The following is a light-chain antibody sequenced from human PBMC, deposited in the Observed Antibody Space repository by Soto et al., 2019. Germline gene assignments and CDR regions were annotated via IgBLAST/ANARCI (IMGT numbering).Light chain of an antibody. CDR3: SSYTGSSTVL. CDR2: EVS. CDR1: SSDVGGYNY. V-gene: IGLV2-14*01. J-gene: IGLJ2*01. Sequence: QSALTQPASVSGSPGQSITISFTGTSSDVGGYNYVSWHQQHPGKAPKLMIYEVSNRPAGVSNRFSGSKSGNTASLTISGLQAEDEADYYCSSYTGSSTVLFGGGTKLTVL.